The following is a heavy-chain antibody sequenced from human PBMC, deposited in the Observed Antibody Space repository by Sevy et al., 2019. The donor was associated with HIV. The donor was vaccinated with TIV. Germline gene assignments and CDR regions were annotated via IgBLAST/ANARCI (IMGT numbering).Heavy chain of an antibody. CDR2: IYYSGYT. CDR1: GGSMSNSSYY. CDR3: ARQGYSSSSRMDV. J-gene: IGHJ6*02. D-gene: IGHD6-6*01. V-gene: IGHV4-39*01. Sequence: SETLSLTCTVSGGSMSNSSYYWGWIRQPPGKGLEWIGGIYYSGYTYYNPSLKSRVTISVDTSKNKLSLKLSSVTAADTAVYYCARQGYSSSSRMDVWGQGTTVTVSS.